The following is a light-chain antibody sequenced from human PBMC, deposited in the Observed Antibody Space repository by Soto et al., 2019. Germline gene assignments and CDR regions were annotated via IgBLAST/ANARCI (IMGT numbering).Light chain of an antibody. CDR2: DIT. V-gene: IGLV2-14*03. J-gene: IGLJ2*01. CDR3: SSDSSSTAHVV. CDR1: NSNVGGYNY. Sequence: QSALTQPASVSGSPGQRITISCTGTNSNVGGYNYVSWYQQHPGKAPKLMIYDITNRPSGVSYRFSASKSGNTASLSISGLQAEDETEYYCSSDSSSTAHVVFGGGTKLTVL.